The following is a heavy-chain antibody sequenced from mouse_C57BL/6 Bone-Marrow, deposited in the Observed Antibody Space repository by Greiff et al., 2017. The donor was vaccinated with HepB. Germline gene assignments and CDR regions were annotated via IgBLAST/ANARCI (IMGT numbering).Heavy chain of an antibody. J-gene: IGHJ3*01. D-gene: IGHD3-2*02. CDR3: TTGDSSGQFAY. CDR1: GFNIKDDY. CDR2: IDPENGDT. V-gene: IGHV14-4*01. Sequence: EVQLQQSGAELVRPGASVKLSCTASGFNIKDDYMPWVKQRPEQGLEWIGSIDPENGDTEYASNFQGKATITADTSSNTAYLQLSSLTSEDTAFYYCTTGDSSGQFAYWGQGTLVTVSA.